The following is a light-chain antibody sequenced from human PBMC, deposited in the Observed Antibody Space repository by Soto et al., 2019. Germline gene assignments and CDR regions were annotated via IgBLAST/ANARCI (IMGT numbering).Light chain of an antibody. Sequence: IVLTQSPATLSLSPGERATLSCSASQSVSTYLAWYQQRPGQAPRLLIYDASKRPTGIPARFSGSGSGTDITRTSGSLEPEYFAVYNCKHRSNVGGGTKAEI. CDR3: KHRSN. CDR1: QSVSTY. V-gene: IGKV3-11*01. J-gene: IGKJ4*01. CDR2: DAS.